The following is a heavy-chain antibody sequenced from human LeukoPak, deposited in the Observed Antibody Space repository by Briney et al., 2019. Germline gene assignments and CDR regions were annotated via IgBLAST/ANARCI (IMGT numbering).Heavy chain of an antibody. CDR1: GGTFSSYA. V-gene: IGHV1-69*05. Sequence: SVKLSCKASGGTFSSYAISWVRQPPGQGLEWMGGIIPIFGTANYAQKYQSRVTITTEESTSTAYMELSSLRSEDTAVYYCASPNQYCSSTSCFFDYWGQGTLVTVSS. J-gene: IGHJ4*02. CDR2: IIPIFGTA. CDR3: ASPNQYCSSTSCFFDY. D-gene: IGHD2-2*01.